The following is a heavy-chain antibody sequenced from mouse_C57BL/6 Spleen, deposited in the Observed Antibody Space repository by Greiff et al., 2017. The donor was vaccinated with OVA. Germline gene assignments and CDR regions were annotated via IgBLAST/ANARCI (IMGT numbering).Heavy chain of an antibody. CDR2: INPNNGGT. CDR1: GYTFTDYN. Sequence: VQLQQSGPELVKPGASVKIPCKASGYTFTDYNMDWVKQSHGKSLEWIGDINPNNGGTIYNQKFKGKATLTVDKSSSTAYMELRSLTSEDTAVYYCARRDYDGSYVDVWGTGTTVTVSS. D-gene: IGHD1-2*01. CDR3: ARRDYDGSYVDV. V-gene: IGHV1-18*01. J-gene: IGHJ1*03.